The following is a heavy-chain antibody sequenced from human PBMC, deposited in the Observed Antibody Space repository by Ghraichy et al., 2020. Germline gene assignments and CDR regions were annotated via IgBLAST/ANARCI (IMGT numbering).Heavy chain of an antibody. Sequence: ESLNISCTVSGGSISSYYWSWIRQPAGKGLEWVGRIYTSGSTNYNPSLKSRVTMSVDTSKNQFSLKLSSVTAADTAVYYCARDRRHDYGGDYYYYGMDVWGQGTTVTVSS. V-gene: IGHV4-4*07. CDR2: IYTSGST. J-gene: IGHJ6*02. D-gene: IGHD4-23*01. CDR1: GGSISSYY. CDR3: ARDRRHDYGGDYYYYGMDV.